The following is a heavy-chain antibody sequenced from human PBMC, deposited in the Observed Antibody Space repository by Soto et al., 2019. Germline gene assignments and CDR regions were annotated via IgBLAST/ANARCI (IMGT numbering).Heavy chain of an antibody. CDR3: ARGWLRRRGVVLVGVDI. J-gene: IGHJ3*02. CDR1: GGTFSSYT. CDR2: IIPILGIA. Sequence: QVQLVQSGAEVKKPGSSVKVSCKASGGTFSSYTISWVRQAPGQGLEWMGRIIPILGIANYAQKFQGRVTITADKSTSTAYMELSSLRSEDTAVYYCARGWLRRRGVVLVGVDIWGQGTMVTVSS. D-gene: IGHD5-12*01. V-gene: IGHV1-69*02.